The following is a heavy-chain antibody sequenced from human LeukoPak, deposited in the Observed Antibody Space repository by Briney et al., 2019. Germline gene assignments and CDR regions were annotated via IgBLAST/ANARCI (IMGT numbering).Heavy chain of an antibody. CDR2: ISGSGGST. Sequence: GGSLRLFCAASGFTFSSYAMSWVRQAPGKGLEWVSAISGSGGSTYYADSVKGRFTISRDNSKNTLYLQMNSLRAEDTAVYYCAKDPPYYDFWSGYYWKYFDYWGQGTLVTVSS. V-gene: IGHV3-23*01. CDR1: GFTFSSYA. CDR3: AKDPPYYDFWSGYYWKYFDY. D-gene: IGHD3-3*01. J-gene: IGHJ4*02.